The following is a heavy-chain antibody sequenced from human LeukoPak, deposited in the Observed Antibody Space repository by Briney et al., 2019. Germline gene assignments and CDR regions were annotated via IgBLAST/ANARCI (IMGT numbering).Heavy chain of an antibody. CDR2: IYYSGST. CDR1: GGSISSYY. J-gene: IGHJ4*02. Sequence: SETLSLTCTVSGGSISSYYWSWIRQPPGKGLEWIGYIYYSGSTNYNPSLKSRVTISVDTSKNQFSLRLSSVTAADTAVYYCARGRSGSYYQDYWGQGTLVTVSS. D-gene: IGHD1-26*01. CDR3: ARGRSGSYYQDY. V-gene: IGHV4-59*01.